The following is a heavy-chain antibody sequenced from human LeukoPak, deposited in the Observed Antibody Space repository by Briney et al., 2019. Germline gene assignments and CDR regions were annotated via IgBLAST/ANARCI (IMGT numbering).Heavy chain of an antibody. CDR2: ISAYNGNT. CDR3: ARDRHYDILTGVTWYYYYYYGMDV. D-gene: IGHD3-9*01. J-gene: IGHJ6*02. Sequence: GASVKVSCKASGYTFTSYGISWVRQAPGQGLEWMGWISAYNGNTNYAQKLQGRVTMTTDTSTSTAYMELRSLRSDDTAVYYCARDRHYDILTGVTWYYYYYYGMDVWGQGTTVTVSS. CDR1: GYTFTSYG. V-gene: IGHV1-18*01.